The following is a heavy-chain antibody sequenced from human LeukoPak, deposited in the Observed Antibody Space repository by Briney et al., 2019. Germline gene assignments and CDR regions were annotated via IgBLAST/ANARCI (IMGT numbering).Heavy chain of an antibody. V-gene: IGHV3-74*01. CDR2: INSDGSTT. CDR1: GFTFSGYW. D-gene: IGHD6-19*01. CDR3: ARVIYSGWQGELSD. J-gene: IGHJ4*02. Sequence: HPGGSLRLSCAASGFTFSGYWMHWVRQAPGKGLVWVSRINSDGSTTSYADSVMGRFTISRDNAKNTLYLQMNNLRAEDTAVYYCARVIYSGWQGELSDWGQGTLVTVSS.